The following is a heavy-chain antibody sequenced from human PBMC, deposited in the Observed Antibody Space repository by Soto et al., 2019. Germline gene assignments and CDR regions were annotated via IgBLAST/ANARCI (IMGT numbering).Heavy chain of an antibody. J-gene: IGHJ6*02. V-gene: IGHV1-18*01. CDR2: INADYGNT. D-gene: IGHD5-18*01. Sequence: QAQLVQSGAEVKKPGASVKVSCKASGYTFYSHSISWVRQAPGQGLEWMGRINADYGNTQYAQKFRGRVTMTTDTSTTTVYREQTNLRSDDTAVYYCARCIQGDYYYGMDVWGQGTTVTVSS. CDR3: ARCIQGDYYYGMDV. CDR1: GYTFYSHS.